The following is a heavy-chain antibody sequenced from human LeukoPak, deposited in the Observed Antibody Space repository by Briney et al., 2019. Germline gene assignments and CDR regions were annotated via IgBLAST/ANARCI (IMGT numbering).Heavy chain of an antibody. CDR1: GFTSSGSA. J-gene: IGHJ4*02. V-gene: IGHV3-73*01. CDR2: IRSKANSYAT. D-gene: IGHD3-22*01. Sequence: PGGSLKLSCAASGFTSSGSAMHWVRQASGKGLEWVGRIRSKANSYATAYAASVKGRSTISRDDSKNTAYLQMNSLRAEDTAVYYCAKLYDNLPTDYFDYWGQGTLVTVSS. CDR3: AKLYDNLPTDYFDY.